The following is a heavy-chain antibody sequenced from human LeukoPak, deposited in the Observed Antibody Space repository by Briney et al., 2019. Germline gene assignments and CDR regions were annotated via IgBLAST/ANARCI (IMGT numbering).Heavy chain of an antibody. CDR3: AREGPINNGDLDY. V-gene: IGHV3-21*01. D-gene: IGHD1/OR15-1a*01. J-gene: IGHJ4*02. CDR1: GFTFSSYS. Sequence: GGSLRLSCAASGFTFSSYSMNWVRQAPGKGLEWVSSISSSGSYIFHADSVKGRFTISRDNAKNSLYLQMDSLRAEDTAVYYCAREGPINNGDLDYWGQGTLVTVSS. CDR2: ISSSGSYI.